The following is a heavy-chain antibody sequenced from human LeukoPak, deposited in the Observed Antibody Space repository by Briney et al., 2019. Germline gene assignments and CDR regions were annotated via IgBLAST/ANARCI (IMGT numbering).Heavy chain of an antibody. V-gene: IGHV3-15*01. J-gene: IGHJ4*02. D-gene: IGHD5-12*01. CDR3: TTGGYGGQFDY. Sequence: GGSLRLSCAASGFAISNAWMSWVRQAPGKGLEWVGRIKSKTDGGTTDYAAPVKGRFTISRDDSKNTLYLQMNSLKTEDTAVYYCTTGGYGGQFDYWGQGTLVTVSS. CDR1: GFAISNAW. CDR2: IKSKTDGGTT.